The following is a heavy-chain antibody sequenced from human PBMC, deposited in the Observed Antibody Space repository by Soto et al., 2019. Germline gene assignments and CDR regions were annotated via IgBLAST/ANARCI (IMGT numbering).Heavy chain of an antibody. V-gene: IGHV4-31*03. Sequence: PSETLSVTCTVAGGSIRSGGYYWSRNNQHPGKGLEWIGYIYYSGSTYYNPSLKSRVTISVDTSKNQFSLKLSSVTAADTAVYYCARVFSDSSSFFDPWGQGTLVTVSS. J-gene: IGHJ5*02. CDR3: ARVFSDSSSFFDP. CDR2: IYYSGST. D-gene: IGHD6-13*01. CDR1: GGSIRSGGYY.